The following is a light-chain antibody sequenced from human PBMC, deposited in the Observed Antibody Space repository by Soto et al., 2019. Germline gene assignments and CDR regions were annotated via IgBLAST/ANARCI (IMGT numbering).Light chain of an antibody. CDR3: LLSYSGARGV. V-gene: IGLV7-46*01. CDR1: TGAVTSGHY. CDR2: DTS. J-gene: IGLJ2*01. Sequence: QAVVTQEPSLTVSPGGTVTLTGGASTGAVTSGHYPYWFQQKPGQAPRTLIYDTSNQHSWTPARFSGSLLGGKAALTLSGAQPEDEAEYYCLLSYSGARGVFGGGTKLTVL.